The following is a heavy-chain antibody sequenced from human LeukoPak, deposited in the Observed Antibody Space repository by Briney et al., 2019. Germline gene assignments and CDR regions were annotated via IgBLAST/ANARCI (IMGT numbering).Heavy chain of an antibody. J-gene: IGHJ6*02. D-gene: IGHD2-2*01. CDR3: ASSSTSSLLYYGMDV. Sequence: ASVKVSCKASGGTFSSYAISWVRQAPGQGLEWMGGIIPIFGTANYAQKFQGRVTITADESTSTAYMELSSLRSEDTAVYHCASSSTSSLLYYGMDVWGQGTTVTVSS. CDR1: GGTFSSYA. V-gene: IGHV1-69*13. CDR2: IIPIFGTA.